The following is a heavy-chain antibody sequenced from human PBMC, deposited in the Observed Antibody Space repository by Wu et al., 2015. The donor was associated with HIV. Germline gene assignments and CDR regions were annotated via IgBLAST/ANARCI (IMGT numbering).Heavy chain of an antibody. D-gene: IGHD1-20*01. CDR2: IIPIFDTT. Sequence: QVQLVQSGAEVKKPGSSVKVSCKASRDIFSSYTINWVRQAPGQGLEWVGGIIPIFDTTNFAQKFQGRVTITADESTSTAYMELSSLRSEDTAVYYCAIHITGTLPYYYMDVWGKGTTVTVSS. J-gene: IGHJ6*03. CDR3: AIHITGTLPYYYMDV. V-gene: IGHV1-69*12. CDR1: RDIFSSYT.